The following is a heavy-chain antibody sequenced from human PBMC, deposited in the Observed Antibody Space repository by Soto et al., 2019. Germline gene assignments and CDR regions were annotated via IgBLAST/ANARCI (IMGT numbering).Heavy chain of an antibody. CDR3: ARDKDRQQLGGNYYYVLDV. J-gene: IGHJ6*02. CDR2: IMPVFATP. CDR1: GGTFSTSA. V-gene: IGHV1-69*12. Sequence: QVQLMQSGAEVKKPGSSVKVSCKASGGTFSTSAISWVRQAPGEGLEWVGGIMPVFATPDYAQKFQGRVSISADASTPTAYLELTSLTTDDTAVYYCARDKDRQQLGGNYYYVLDVWGQGTAITVSS. D-gene: IGHD3-3*02.